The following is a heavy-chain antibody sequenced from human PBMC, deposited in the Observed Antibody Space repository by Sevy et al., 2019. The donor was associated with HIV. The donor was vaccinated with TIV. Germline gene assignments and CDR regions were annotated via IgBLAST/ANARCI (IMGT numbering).Heavy chain of an antibody. V-gene: IGHV3-74*01. CDR2: ISSDGSIT. D-gene: IGHD4-17*01. J-gene: IGHJ6*02. CDR3: ARAESVSTRNAMDV. CDR1: GFNFSSYW. Sequence: GGSLRLSCAASGFNFSSYWMHWVLQAPGKGLVWVSRISSDGSITNYADSVKGRFTFSRDNAKNTVYLQMNSLRVEDTALYYCARAESVSTRNAMDVWGQGTTVTVSS.